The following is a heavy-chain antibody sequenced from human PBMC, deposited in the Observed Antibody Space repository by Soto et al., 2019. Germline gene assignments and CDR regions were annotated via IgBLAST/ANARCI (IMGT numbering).Heavy chain of an antibody. CDR3: AREIVGATGGFDY. Sequence: EVQLVESGGGLVQPGGSLRLSCAASGFTFSSYWMHWVRQAPGKGLVWVSRINSDGSSTSYADSVKGRFTISRDNAKNTRYLQMNSLRAEDTAVYYCAREIVGATGGFDYWGQGTLVTVSS. D-gene: IGHD1-26*01. CDR1: GFTFSSYW. J-gene: IGHJ4*02. V-gene: IGHV3-74*01. CDR2: INSDGSST.